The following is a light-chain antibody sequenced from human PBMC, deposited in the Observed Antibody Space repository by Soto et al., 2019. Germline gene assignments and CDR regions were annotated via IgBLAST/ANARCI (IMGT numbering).Light chain of an antibody. J-gene: IGKJ1*01. CDR1: QSVSSSY. CDR2: GTS. Sequence: EIVLTQSPGTLSLSPGERATLSCRASQSVSSSYLAWYQQKPGQAPRLLIYGTSSRATAIPDRFSGSGSGTDFTLTISRLEPEDFAVYYCRQYGSSSWTFGQGTKV. V-gene: IGKV3-20*01. CDR3: RQYGSSSWT.